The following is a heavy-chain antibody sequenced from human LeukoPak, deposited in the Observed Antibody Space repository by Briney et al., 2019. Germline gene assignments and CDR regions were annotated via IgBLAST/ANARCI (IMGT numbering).Heavy chain of an antibody. CDR2: ISGSGGST. CDR1: GFPFSSYA. V-gene: IGHV3-23*01. D-gene: IGHD2-21*01. CDR3: AKDSTYSSPFDI. Sequence: GGPLRHSCAASGFPFSSYAMSWVRPAPGKGLEWVSAISGSGGSTYYADYVKGRFTISRDNSKNTLYLQMNSLSAEDTAVYYCAKDSTYSSPFDIWGQGTMVTVSS. J-gene: IGHJ3*02.